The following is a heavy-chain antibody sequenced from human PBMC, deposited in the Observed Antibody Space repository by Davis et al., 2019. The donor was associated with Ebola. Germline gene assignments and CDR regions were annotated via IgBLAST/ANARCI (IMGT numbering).Heavy chain of an antibody. J-gene: IGHJ6*03. CDR2: ISGSGGST. V-gene: IGHV3-23*01. Sequence: PGGSLRLSCAASGFTFSDYYMSWIRQAPGKGLEWVSAISGSGGSTYYADSVKGRFTISRDNSKNTLYLQMNSLRAEDTAVYYCAKAPDYYYYMDVWGKGTTVTVSS. CDR1: GFTFSDYY. CDR3: AKAPDYYYYMDV.